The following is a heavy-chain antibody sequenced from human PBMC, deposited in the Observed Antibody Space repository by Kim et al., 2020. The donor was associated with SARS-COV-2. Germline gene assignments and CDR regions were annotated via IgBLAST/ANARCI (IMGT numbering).Heavy chain of an antibody. CDR1: GFTFSSYG. V-gene: IGHV3-30*18. J-gene: IGHJ6*02. Sequence: GGSLRLSCAASGFTFSSYGMHWVRQAPGKGLEWVAVISYDGSNKYYADSVKGRFTISRDNSKNTLYLQMNSLRAEDTAVYYCAKDHRVTMVRRYRYGMDVCGHGAPVTVS. CDR2: ISYDGSNK. D-gene: IGHD3-10*01. CDR3: AKDHRVTMVRRYRYGMDV.